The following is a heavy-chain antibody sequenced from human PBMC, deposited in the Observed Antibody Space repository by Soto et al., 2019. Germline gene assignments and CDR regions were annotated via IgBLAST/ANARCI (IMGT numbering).Heavy chain of an antibody. V-gene: IGHV4-30-4*01. Sequence: PSETLSLTCTVSGGSISSGDNFWSWIRQPPGKSLEWIGYIYYSGSTYYNPSLKSRVTISMHTSKNQFSLMLSSVTAADTAAYYCARDGRNGYKDWGQGTPVTVS. CDR1: GGSISSGDNF. J-gene: IGHJ4*02. CDR3: ARDGRNGYKD. D-gene: IGHD5-12*01. CDR2: IYYSGST.